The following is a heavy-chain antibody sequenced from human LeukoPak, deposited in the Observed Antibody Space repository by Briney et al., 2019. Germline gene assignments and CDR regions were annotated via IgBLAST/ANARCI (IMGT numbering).Heavy chain of an antibody. CDR3: ARDSGIAATYASFDI. J-gene: IGHJ3*02. CDR1: GFTFSSYA. V-gene: IGHV3-30-3*01. CDR2: ISYDGSNK. Sequence: PGRSLRLSCAASGFTFSSYAMHWVRQAPGKGLEWVAVISYDGSNKYYADSVKGRFTISRDNSKNTLYLQMNSLRAEDTAVYYCARDSGIAATYASFDIWGQGTMVTVSS. D-gene: IGHD6-13*01.